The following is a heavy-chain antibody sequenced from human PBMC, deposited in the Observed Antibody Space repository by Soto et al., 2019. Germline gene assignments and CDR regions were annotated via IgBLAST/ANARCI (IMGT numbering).Heavy chain of an antibody. D-gene: IGHD1-1*01. V-gene: IGHV4-59*01. CDR2: IYYSGST. CDR1: GGSISSYY. CDR3: ARGSRPYYFDY. Sequence: SETLSLTCTVSGGSISSYYWSWIRQPPGKGLEWTGYIYYSGSTNYNPSLKSRVTISVDTSKNQFSLKLSSVTAADTAVYYCARGSRPYYFDYWGQGTLVTVSS. J-gene: IGHJ4*02.